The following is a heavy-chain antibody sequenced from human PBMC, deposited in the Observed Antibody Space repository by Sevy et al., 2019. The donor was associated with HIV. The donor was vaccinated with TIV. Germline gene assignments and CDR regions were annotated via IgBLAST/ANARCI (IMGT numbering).Heavy chain of an antibody. V-gene: IGHV4-61*01. CDR3: ARVPQPLPYYGSGSYYTLDY. CDR1: GGSVSSGSYY. J-gene: IGHJ4*02. Sequence: SETLSLTCTVSGGSVSSGSYYWSWIRQPPGKGLEWIGYIYYSGSTNYNPSLKSRVTISVDTSKNQFSRKLSSVTAAETAVYYCARVPQPLPYYGSGSYYTLDYWGQGTLVTV. D-gene: IGHD3-10*01. CDR2: IYYSGST.